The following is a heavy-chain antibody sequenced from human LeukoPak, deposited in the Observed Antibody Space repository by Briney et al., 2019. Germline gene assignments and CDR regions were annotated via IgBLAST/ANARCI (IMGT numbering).Heavy chain of an antibody. CDR3: ARDHDRGNDLGNFDY. D-gene: IGHD5-12*01. CDR2: ISANNGDT. J-gene: IGHJ4*02. Sequence: GASVKVSCKASGYTFTSYGISWVRQAPGRGLEWMGWISANNGDTNYAQNLQARVTMTTDTSSNTAYMELRSLISDDTAVYYCARDHDRGNDLGNFDYWGQGTLVTVFS. CDR1: GYTFTSYG. V-gene: IGHV1-18*01.